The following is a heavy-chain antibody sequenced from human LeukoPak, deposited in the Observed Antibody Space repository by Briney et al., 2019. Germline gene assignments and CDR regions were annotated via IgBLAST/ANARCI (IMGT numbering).Heavy chain of an antibody. Sequence: GGSLRLSCAASGFTFSSYAMSWVRQAPGKGLEWVSAISGSGGSTYYADSVKGRFSISRDNSKNTLYLQMNRLRAEDTAVYYCAKGSGYYPEYFQHWGQGTLVTVSS. CDR2: ISGSGGST. V-gene: IGHV3-23*01. J-gene: IGHJ1*01. D-gene: IGHD3-22*01. CDR1: GFTFSSYA. CDR3: AKGSGYYPEYFQH.